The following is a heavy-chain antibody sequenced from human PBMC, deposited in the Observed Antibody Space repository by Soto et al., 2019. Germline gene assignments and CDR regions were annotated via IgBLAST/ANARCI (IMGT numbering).Heavy chain of an antibody. Sequence: PGGSLRLSCAAIGFSLRSYWMAWVRQIPGKGLEFVANIKEGGSVKNYVDSVKGRFSSSRDNDKNSLYLQKNSLRAEDTAVYYCGTDRWGGAFDLWGQGTTVTVSS. CDR3: GTDRWGGAFDL. D-gene: IGHD3-10*01. CDR1: GFSLRSYW. CDR2: IKEGGSVK. J-gene: IGHJ3*01. V-gene: IGHV3-7*01.